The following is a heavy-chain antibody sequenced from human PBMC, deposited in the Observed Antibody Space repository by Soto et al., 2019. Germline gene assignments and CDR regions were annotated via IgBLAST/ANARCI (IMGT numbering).Heavy chain of an antibody. CDR1: GYTFTGYY. Sequence: QVQLVQSGAEVKKPGASVKVSCKASGYTFTGYYMHWVRQAPGQGLEWMGWINPNRGGTNYAQKFQGWVTMTMDTSISTAYMELSRLRSDDTAVYYCARGPGIAATAYYFDYWGQGTLVTVSS. D-gene: IGHD6-13*01. CDR2: INPNRGGT. J-gene: IGHJ4*02. V-gene: IGHV1-2*04. CDR3: ARGPGIAATAYYFDY.